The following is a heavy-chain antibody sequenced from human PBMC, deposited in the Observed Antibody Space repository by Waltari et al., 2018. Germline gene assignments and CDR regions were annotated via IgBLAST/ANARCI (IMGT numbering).Heavy chain of an antibody. CDR1: GGTFSSYA. CDR2: IIPIFGTA. D-gene: IGHD3-16*01. Sequence: QVQLVQSGAEVKKPGSSVKVSCKASGGTFSSYAISWVRQAPGQGLEWMGGIIPIFGTANDAQKCQGRVTITADEATSTAYMELSSLRSEDTAVYYWATRRDGGASGYYYYGMDVWGQGTTVTVSS. CDR3: ATRRDGGASGYYYYGMDV. V-gene: IGHV1-69*13. J-gene: IGHJ6*02.